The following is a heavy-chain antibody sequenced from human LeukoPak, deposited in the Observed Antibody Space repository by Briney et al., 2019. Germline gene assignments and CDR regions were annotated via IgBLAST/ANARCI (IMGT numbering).Heavy chain of an antibody. CDR1: GCTFSNYW. CDR3: AREGGGGGYYSDSYGHPHFDC. V-gene: IGHV3-7*01. CDR2: MKPDGSEE. Sequence: GGSLRLSCAASGCTFSNYWMSWVRQAPGKGVEGVADMKPDGSEEYYVDSVRGGFTISGDNARTSVYLQMDSLRAEDTAVYYCAREGGGGGYYSDSYGHPHFDCWGPGTLVTVSS. D-gene: IGHD3-22*01. J-gene: IGHJ4*02.